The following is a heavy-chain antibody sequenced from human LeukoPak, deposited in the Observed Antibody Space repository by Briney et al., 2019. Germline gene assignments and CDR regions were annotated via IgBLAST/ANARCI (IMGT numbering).Heavy chain of an antibody. Sequence: GGSLRLSCSASGFVFSIYTMYWVRQAPGKRPEYVSTISGSGNGGSIYYADSVKGRFTISRDDSKSILYLQVNGLRSEDTAVYYCVKDFGRVRGTPDSWGQGTLVTVSS. J-gene: IGHJ4*02. CDR2: ISGSGNGGSI. CDR1: GFVFSIYT. D-gene: IGHD3-16*01. V-gene: IGHV3-64D*06. CDR3: VKDFGRVRGTPDS.